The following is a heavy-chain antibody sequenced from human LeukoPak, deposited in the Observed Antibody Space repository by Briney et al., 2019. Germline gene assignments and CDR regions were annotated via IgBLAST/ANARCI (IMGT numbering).Heavy chain of an antibody. CDR1: GGSVSTTNSY. Sequence: SETLSLTCNVSGGSVSTTNSYWAWIRQPPGKGLEWIGSIFYSGTTYYNPSLKSRVAVSVDTSKNQFSLKLSSVTAADTAVYYCARRPYGDYDPFDYWGQGTLVTVSS. CDR3: ARRPYGDYDPFDY. CDR2: IFYSGTT. V-gene: IGHV4-39*01. D-gene: IGHD4-17*01. J-gene: IGHJ4*02.